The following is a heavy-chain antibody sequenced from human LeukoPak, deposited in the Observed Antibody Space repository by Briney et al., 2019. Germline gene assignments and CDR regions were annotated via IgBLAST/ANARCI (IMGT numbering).Heavy chain of an antibody. Sequence: PSETLSLTCTVSGGSISSYYWSWIRQPPGKGLEWIGYIYYSGSTNYNPSLKSRVTISVDTSMNQFSLKLSSVTAADTAVYYCARGPIDYGGNKIRRYYFDYWGQGTLVTVSS. CDR1: GGSISSYY. CDR3: ARGPIDYGGNKIRRYYFDY. V-gene: IGHV4-59*01. CDR2: IYYSGST. J-gene: IGHJ4*02. D-gene: IGHD4-23*01.